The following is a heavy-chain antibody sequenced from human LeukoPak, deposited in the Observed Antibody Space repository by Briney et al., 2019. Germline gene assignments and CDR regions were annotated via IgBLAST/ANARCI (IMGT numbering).Heavy chain of an antibody. Sequence: ASVKVSCKASGYTFTGYSMHWVRQAPEQGLEWMGWINPNSGDTHYAQKFQGRVTMTRDTSISTAYMELSKLTSDDTALYYCAAAPITGETHYYYYYYMDVWGKGTAVTVSS. V-gene: IGHV1-2*02. CDR3: AAAPITGETHYYYYYYMDV. CDR1: GYTFTGYS. D-gene: IGHD7-27*01. J-gene: IGHJ6*03. CDR2: INPNSGDT.